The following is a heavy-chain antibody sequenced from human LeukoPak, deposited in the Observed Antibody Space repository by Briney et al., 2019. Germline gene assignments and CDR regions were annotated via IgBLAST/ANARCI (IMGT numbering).Heavy chain of an antibody. J-gene: IGHJ6*02. CDR3: ARNSYSYDGYGMDV. V-gene: IGHV3-11*01. D-gene: IGHD5-18*01. Sequence: GGSLRLSCAASGFTFSDYYMSWIRQAPGKGLEWVSYISSSGSTIYCADSVKGRFTISRDNAKNSLYLQMNSLRAEDTAVYYCARNSYSYDGYGMDVWGQGTTVTVSS. CDR1: GFTFSDYY. CDR2: ISSSGSTI.